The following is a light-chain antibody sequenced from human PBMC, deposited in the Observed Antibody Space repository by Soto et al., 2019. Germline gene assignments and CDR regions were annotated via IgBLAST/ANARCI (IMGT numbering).Light chain of an antibody. CDR1: QSVSSY. V-gene: IGKV3-11*01. Sequence: EIVLTQSPATLPSSPGERATLSCRASQSVSSYLAWYQQKPGQAPRLLIYDASNRATGIPARFSGSGSRTDFTLTISCLEPEDSAVYYCQQRSNWPPRWTFGQGAKVEIK. J-gene: IGKJ1*01. CDR3: QQRSNWPPRWT. CDR2: DAS.